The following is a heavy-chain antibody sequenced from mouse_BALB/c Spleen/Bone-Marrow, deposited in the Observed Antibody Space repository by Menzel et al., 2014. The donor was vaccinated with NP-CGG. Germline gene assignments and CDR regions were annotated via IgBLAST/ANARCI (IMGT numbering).Heavy chain of an antibody. CDR1: GDSITSGY. CDR2: ISYGGGT. V-gene: IGHV3-8*02. Sequence: EVQLQQSEPSLVKPSQTLSLTCSVTGDSITSGYWNWIRKFPGNKLEYMGFISYGGGTYYNPSLRSRISITRDTSKNQYYLQLNSVTTEDTATYFCARTHYYGWFDSWGQGTTLTVSS. CDR3: ARTHYYGWFDS. D-gene: IGHD1-2*01. J-gene: IGHJ2*01.